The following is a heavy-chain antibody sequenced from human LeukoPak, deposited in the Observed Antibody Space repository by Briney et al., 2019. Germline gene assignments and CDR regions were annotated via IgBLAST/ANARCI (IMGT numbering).Heavy chain of an antibody. J-gene: IGHJ5*02. CDR3: ARGLDGSGTYYKAWFDP. D-gene: IGHD3-10*01. CDR2: IYSGGST. Sequence: GGSLRLSCAASGFTVTSNYMSWVRQAPGKGLEWVSVIYSGGSTYYADSVKGRFTISRDNSKNTLYLQMNSLRAEDTAVYYCARGLDGSGTYYKAWFDPWGQGTLVTVSS. CDR1: GFTVTSNY. V-gene: IGHV3-66*01.